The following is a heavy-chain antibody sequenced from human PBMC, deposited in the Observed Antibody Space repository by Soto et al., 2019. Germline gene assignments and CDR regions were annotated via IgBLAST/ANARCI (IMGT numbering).Heavy chain of an antibody. CDR2: ISSSSSYT. CDR3: ARDQSWHDLVWWFDP. D-gene: IGHD1-1*01. CDR1: GFTFSDYY. Sequence: GGSLRLSCAASGFTFSDYYMSWIRQAPGKGLEWVSYISSSSSYTNYADSVKGRFTISRDNAKNSLYLQMNSLRAEDTAVYYCARDQSWHDLVWWFDPWGQGTLVTVSS. V-gene: IGHV3-11*05. J-gene: IGHJ5*02.